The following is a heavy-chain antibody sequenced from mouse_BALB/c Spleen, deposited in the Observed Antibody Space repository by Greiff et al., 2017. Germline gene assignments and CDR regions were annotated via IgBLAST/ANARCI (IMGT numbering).Heavy chain of an antibody. CDR3: ARRGSSYFDY. Sequence: EVLLVESGGGLVQPGGSLKLSCAASGFTFSSYTMSWVRQTPEKRLEWVAYISNGGGSTYYPDTVKGRFTISRDNAKNTLYLQMSSLTSEDTAMSYCARRGSSYFDYWGQGTTLTVSS. CDR1: GFTFSSYT. CDR2: ISNGGGST. V-gene: IGHV5-12-2*01. J-gene: IGHJ2*01. D-gene: IGHD1-1*01.